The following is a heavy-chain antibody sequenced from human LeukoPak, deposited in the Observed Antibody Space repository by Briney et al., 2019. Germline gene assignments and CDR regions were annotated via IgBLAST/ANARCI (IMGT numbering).Heavy chain of an antibody. D-gene: IGHD2-8*01. CDR1: GFTFRSYA. CDR2: ISGSGGDT. J-gene: IGHJ2*01. V-gene: IGHV3-23*01. CDR3: AKNGVNYWYFDL. Sequence: GGSLRLSCAASGFTFRSYAIYWVRQAPGKGLEWVSGISGSGGDTYFADSVKGRFTISRDNSKNTVFLQMDSLRAEDTAVYYCAKNGVNYWYFDLWGRGTLVTVSS.